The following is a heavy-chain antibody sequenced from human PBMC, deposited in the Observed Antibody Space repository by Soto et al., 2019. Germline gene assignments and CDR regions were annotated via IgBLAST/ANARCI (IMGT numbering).Heavy chain of an antibody. Sequence: QVQLVESGGGVVQPGRSLRLSCAASGFTFSSYGMHWVRQAPGKGLEWVAVISYDGSNKYYADSVKGRFTISRDNFKNTLYLQMNSLRAEDTAVYYCAKDRYWTEFDPWGQGTLVTVSS. CDR2: ISYDGSNK. V-gene: IGHV3-30*18. D-gene: IGHD1-1*01. CDR1: GFTFSSYG. J-gene: IGHJ5*02. CDR3: AKDRYWTEFDP.